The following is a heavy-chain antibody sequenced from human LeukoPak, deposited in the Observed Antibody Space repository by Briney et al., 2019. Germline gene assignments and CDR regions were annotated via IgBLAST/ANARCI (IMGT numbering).Heavy chain of an antibody. J-gene: IGHJ4*02. CDR1: GGSISSRSYY. CDR3: ARLITMVRAFDY. V-gene: IGHV4-39*01. D-gene: IGHD3-10*01. Sequence: SETLSLTCTVSGGSISSRSYYWGWIRQPPGEGLEWIGKISDSGNTYYSPSLRSRVTISIDMSKNQFSLKLSSVTATDTAVYYCARLITMVRAFDYWGQGTLVTVSS. CDR2: ISDSGNT.